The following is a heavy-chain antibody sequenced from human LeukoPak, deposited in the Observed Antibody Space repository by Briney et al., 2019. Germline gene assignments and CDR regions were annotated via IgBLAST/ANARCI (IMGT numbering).Heavy chain of an antibody. Sequence: PSETLSLTCTVSGHSISSALYWGWIRQPPGKGLEWIGSIYHSGATYYNPSLKSRVTISVDTSKNQFSLKVNSVTAADTAVYYCARVTTGGSYYMDVWGSGATVTVSS. J-gene: IGHJ6*03. V-gene: IGHV4-38-2*02. CDR2: IYHSGAT. CDR3: ARVTTGGSYYMDV. D-gene: IGHD1-1*01. CDR1: GHSISSALY.